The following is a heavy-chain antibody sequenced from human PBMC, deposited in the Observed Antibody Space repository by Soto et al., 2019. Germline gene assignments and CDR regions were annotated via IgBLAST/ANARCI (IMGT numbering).Heavy chain of an antibody. Sequence: GGSLRLSCAASGFTVSNNYLSWVRQAPGKGLQWVSLIYSDGGTDYAESVKGRFTISRDNSKNTLYLQMNSLKAEDTAIYYCATRMTTAPYWGQGTLVTVSS. CDR1: GFTVSNNY. D-gene: IGHD4-17*01. J-gene: IGHJ4*02. V-gene: IGHV3-66*01. CDR3: ATRMTTAPY. CDR2: IYSDGGT.